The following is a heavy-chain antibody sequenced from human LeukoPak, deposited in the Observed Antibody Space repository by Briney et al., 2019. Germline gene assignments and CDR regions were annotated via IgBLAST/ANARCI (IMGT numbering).Heavy chain of an antibody. Sequence: SETLSLTCTVSGGSISTYYWSWIRQPPGKGLEWVGDIYYSGSTNYNPSLKSRVTISVDTSKNQFSLKLSSVTAADTAVYYCARGARPSYYYDSSGFDYWGQGTLVTVSS. CDR3: ARGARPSYYYDSSGFDY. CDR1: GGSISTYY. D-gene: IGHD3-22*01. CDR2: IYYSGST. J-gene: IGHJ4*02. V-gene: IGHV4-59*08.